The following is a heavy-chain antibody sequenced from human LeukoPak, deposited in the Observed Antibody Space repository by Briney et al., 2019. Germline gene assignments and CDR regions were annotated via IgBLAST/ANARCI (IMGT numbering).Heavy chain of an antibody. CDR2: INSDGSDT. CDR1: GFTFSSSW. V-gene: IGHV3-74*01. Sequence: GGSLRLSCAVSGFTFSSSWMHWVRQAPGKGLVWVSRINSDGSDTIYADSVKGRFTISRDNAKNTLFLQMNSLRAEDTAVYYCARVYGGYGDYYFDYWGQGTLVTVFS. D-gene: IGHD4-17*01. CDR3: ARVYGGYGDYYFDY. J-gene: IGHJ4*02.